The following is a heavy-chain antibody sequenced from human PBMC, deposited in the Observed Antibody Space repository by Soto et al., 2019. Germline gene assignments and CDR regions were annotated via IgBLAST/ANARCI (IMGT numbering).Heavy chain of an antibody. D-gene: IGHD1-26*01. CDR1: GGSISSSSYY. V-gene: IGHV4-39*01. J-gene: IGHJ4*02. CDR2: IYYSGST. CDR3: ARRGLVGATTFDY. Sequence: SETLSLTCTVSGGSISSSSYYWDWIRQPPGKGLEWIGSIYYSGSTYYNPSLKSRVTISVDTSKNQFSLKLSSVTAADTAVYYCARRGLVGATTFDYWGQGTLVTVSS.